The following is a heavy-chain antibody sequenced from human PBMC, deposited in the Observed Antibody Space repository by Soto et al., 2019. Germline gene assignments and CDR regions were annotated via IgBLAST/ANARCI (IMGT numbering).Heavy chain of an antibody. CDR1: GGSFSGYY. Sequence: ETLSLTCDVYGGSFSGYYWSWIRQPPGKGLEWIGEINHSGSTNYNPSLKSRVTISVDTSKNQFSLKLSSVTAADTAVYYCARDTLLLWFGEFPPMYGMDVWGQGTTVTVSS. CDR2: INHSGST. J-gene: IGHJ6*02. D-gene: IGHD3-10*01. V-gene: IGHV4-34*01. CDR3: ARDTLLLWFGEFPPMYGMDV.